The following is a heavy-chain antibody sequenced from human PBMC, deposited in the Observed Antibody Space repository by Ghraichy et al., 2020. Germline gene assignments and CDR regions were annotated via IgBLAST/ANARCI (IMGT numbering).Heavy chain of an antibody. Sequence: SCAASGFTFSSYWMHWVRQAPGKGLVWVSSISTDGSRTSYADSVKGRFTISRDNAKNTLYLQMNSLRAEDTAVYYCARGGIAVAGTVDYWGQGTLVTVSS. V-gene: IGHV3-74*01. CDR2: ISTDGSRT. J-gene: IGHJ4*02. CDR3: ARGGIAVAGTVDY. CDR1: GFTFSSYW. D-gene: IGHD6-19*01.